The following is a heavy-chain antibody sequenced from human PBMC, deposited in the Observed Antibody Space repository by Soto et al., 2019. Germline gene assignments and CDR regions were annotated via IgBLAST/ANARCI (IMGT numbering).Heavy chain of an antibody. CDR2: IRSKAYGGTT. CDR1: GFTFGDYA. Sequence: GGSLRLSCTASGFTFGDYAMSWVRQAPGKGLEWVGFIRSKAYGGTTEYAASVKGRFTISRDDSKSIAYLQMNSLKTEDTAVYYCTRAYYDFWSGYYPGGNWFDPWGQGTLVTVSS. J-gene: IGHJ5*02. D-gene: IGHD3-3*01. V-gene: IGHV3-49*04. CDR3: TRAYYDFWSGYYPGGNWFDP.